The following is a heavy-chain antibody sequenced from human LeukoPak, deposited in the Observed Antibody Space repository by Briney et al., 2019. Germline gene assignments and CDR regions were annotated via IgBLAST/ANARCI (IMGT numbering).Heavy chain of an antibody. Sequence: GGSLRLSCAASGFTVSSNYMSWVRQATGKGLEWVSAIGTAGDTYYPGSVKGRFTISRENAKNSLYLQMNSLRAGDTAVYYCVRISKKAFDIWGQGTMVTVSS. J-gene: IGHJ3*02. CDR2: IGTAGDT. V-gene: IGHV3-13*01. CDR3: VRISKKAFDI. D-gene: IGHD3-3*02. CDR1: GFTVSSNY.